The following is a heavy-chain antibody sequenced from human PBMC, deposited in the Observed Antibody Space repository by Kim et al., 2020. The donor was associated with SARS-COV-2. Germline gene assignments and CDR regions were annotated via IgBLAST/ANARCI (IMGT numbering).Heavy chain of an antibody. V-gene: IGHV1-2*06. D-gene: IGHD2-21*02. CDR2: INPNSGGT. J-gene: IGHJ4*02. CDR3: ARAPLYCGGDCPPSD. CDR1: GYTFTGYY. Sequence: ASVKVSCKASGYTFTGYYMHWVRQAPGQGLEWMGRINPNSGGTNYAQKFQGRVTMTRDTSISTAYMELSRLRSGDTAVYYCARAPLYCGGDCPPSDWGQGTLVTVSS.